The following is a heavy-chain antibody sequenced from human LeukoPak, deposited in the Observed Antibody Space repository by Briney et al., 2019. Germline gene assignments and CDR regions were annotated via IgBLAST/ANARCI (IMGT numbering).Heavy chain of an antibody. Sequence: ASVKVSCKASGYTFTGYYMHWVRQAPGQGLEWMGWINPNSGGTSYAQKFQGRVTMTRDTSISTAYMELSRLRSDDTAVYYCARDMRDSSGFSNWFDPWGQGTLVTVSS. CDR1: GYTFTGYY. CDR2: INPNSGGT. V-gene: IGHV1-2*02. CDR3: ARDMRDSSGFSNWFDP. D-gene: IGHD6-19*01. J-gene: IGHJ5*02.